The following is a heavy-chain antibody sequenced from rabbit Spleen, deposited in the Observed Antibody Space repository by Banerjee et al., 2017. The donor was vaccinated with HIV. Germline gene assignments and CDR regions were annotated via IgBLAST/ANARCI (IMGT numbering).Heavy chain of an antibody. Sequence: QSLEESGGDLVKPGASLTLTCIASGVSFSGNSYMCWVRQAPGKGLEWIACIDTGSSGFTYFASWAKGRFTISKTSSTTVTLQMTSLTAADTATYFCARDTSSSFSSYGMDLWGPGTLVT. CDR3: ARDTSSSFSSYGMDL. J-gene: IGHJ6*01. V-gene: IGHV1S40*01. CDR1: GVSFSGNSY. CDR2: IDTGSSGFT. D-gene: IGHD1-1*01.